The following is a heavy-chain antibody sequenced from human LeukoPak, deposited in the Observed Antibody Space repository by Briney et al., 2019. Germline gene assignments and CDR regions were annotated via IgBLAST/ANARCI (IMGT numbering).Heavy chain of an antibody. J-gene: IGHJ4*02. D-gene: IGHD3-22*01. CDR3: ARGLRYYDTSGPDY. CDR1: GYTFTSYD. CDR2: MKPNSDNT. V-gene: IGHV1-8*01. Sequence: ASVKVSCTASGYTFTSYDINWVRQATGQGLEWMGWMKPNSDNTGYAQKFQGRVTMTRNTSISTAYMELNSLRSEDTAVYYCARGLRYYDTSGPDYWGQGTLVTVSS.